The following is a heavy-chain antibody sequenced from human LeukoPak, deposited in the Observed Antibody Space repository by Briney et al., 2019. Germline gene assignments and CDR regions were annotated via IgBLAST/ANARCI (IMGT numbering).Heavy chain of an antibody. Sequence: SQTLSLTCAVSGDSISSSGSSWSWIRQPPGKGLEWIGYTYHSGGTYYNPSLKSRVTISLDRSKNQFSLKLTSVTAADTAVYYCARDFIAQSPIPGYWGQGTLVSVSS. V-gene: IGHV4-30-2*01. D-gene: IGHD6-13*01. CDR1: GDSISSSGSS. CDR2: TYHSGGT. J-gene: IGHJ4*02. CDR3: ARDFIAQSPIPGY.